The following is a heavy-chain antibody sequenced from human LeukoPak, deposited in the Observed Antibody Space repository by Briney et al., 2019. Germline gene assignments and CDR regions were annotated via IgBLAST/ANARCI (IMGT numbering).Heavy chain of an antibody. V-gene: IGHV3-30*18. D-gene: IGHD5-18*01. CDR3: AKERYRNGEIFDY. CDR1: GFTFTFGTYG. J-gene: IGHJ4*02. CDR2: ISYDGSNK. Sequence: GGSRRLSGAASGFTFTFGTYGMHWARQAPGKGLEGLAFISYDGSNKYYADSVKGRFTISRDNSKNTLYLQMNSLRAEDTAVYYCAKERYRNGEIFDYWGQGTLVTVSS.